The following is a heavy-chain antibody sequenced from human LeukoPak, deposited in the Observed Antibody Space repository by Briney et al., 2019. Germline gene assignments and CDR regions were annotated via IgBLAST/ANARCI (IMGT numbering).Heavy chain of an antibody. Sequence: SVKVSCKASGGTFSSYAISWVRQAPGQGLEWMGRIIPILGIANYAQKFQGRVTITADKSTSTAYMELSSLRSEDTAVYYCASLSIAVRRLGYKNGFDPWGKGTL. J-gene: IGHJ5*02. CDR3: ASLSIAVRRLGYKNGFDP. D-gene: IGHD6-6*01. CDR1: GGTFSSYA. CDR2: IIPILGIA. V-gene: IGHV1-69*04.